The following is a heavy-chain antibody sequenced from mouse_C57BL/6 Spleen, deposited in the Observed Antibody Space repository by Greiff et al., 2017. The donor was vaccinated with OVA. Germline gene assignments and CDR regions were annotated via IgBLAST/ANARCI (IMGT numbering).Heavy chain of an antibody. V-gene: IGHV5-12*01. D-gene: IGHD2-4*01. CDR1: GFTFSDYY. J-gene: IGHJ3*01. Sequence: EVMLVESGGGLVQPGGSLKLSCAASGFTFSDYYMYWVRQTPEKRLEWVAYISNGGGSTYYPDTVKGRFTISRDNAKNTLYLQMSRLKSEDTAMYYCARPLIYYDYSFAYWGQGTLVTVSA. CDR2: ISNGGGST. CDR3: ARPLIYYDYSFAY.